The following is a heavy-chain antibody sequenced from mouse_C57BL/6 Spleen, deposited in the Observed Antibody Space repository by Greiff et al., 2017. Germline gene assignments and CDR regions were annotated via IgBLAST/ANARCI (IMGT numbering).Heavy chain of an antibody. CDR1: GYSITSGYY. V-gene: IGHV3-6*01. D-gene: IGHD2-10*01. J-gene: IGHJ3*01. CDR3: ATYSAWFAY. CDR2: ISYDGSN. Sequence: ESGPGLVKPSQSLSLTCSVTGYSITSGYYWNWIRQFPGNKLEWMGYISYDGSNNYNPSLKNRISITRDTSKNQLFLKLNSVTTEDTATYYCATYSAWFAYWGQGTLVTVSA.